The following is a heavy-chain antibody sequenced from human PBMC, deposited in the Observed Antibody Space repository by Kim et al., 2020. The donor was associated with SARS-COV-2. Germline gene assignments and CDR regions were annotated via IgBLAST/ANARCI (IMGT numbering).Heavy chain of an antibody. CDR1: GFTFSAHA. Sequence: GGSLRLSCAASGFTFSAHALHWVRQAPGKGLEWVAHIAYDGSHISYPDSVKGRFIICRDNTKYTLFLQMNSLRPEDTAVYYCLAEIGSRSFDHWGQGTLVTVSS. V-gene: IGHV3-30*04. J-gene: IGHJ4*02. CDR2: IAYDGSHI. CDR3: LAEIGSRSFDH. D-gene: IGHD3-10*01.